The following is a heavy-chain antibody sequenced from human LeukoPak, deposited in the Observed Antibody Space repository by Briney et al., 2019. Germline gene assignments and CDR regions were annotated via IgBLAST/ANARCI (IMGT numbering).Heavy chain of an antibody. V-gene: IGHV3-74*01. CDR1: GFTFSSHW. J-gene: IGHJ4*02. Sequence: GSLRLSCAASGFTFSSHWMHWVRQAPAKGLVWVSRINSDGSITTYADSVKGRFTVSRDNAKNTLYLQMNSLRAEDTALYYCVRDRPVAGIDYWGQGTLVTVSS. CDR3: VRDRPVAGIDY. CDR2: INSDGSIT. D-gene: IGHD6-19*01.